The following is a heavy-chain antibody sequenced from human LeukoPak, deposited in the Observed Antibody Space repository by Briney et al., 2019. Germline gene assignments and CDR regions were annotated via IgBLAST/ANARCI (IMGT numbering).Heavy chain of an antibody. V-gene: IGHV3-23*01. D-gene: IGHD3-22*01. Sequence: PGGSLRLSCAASGFTFSSYWMSWVRQAPGKGLEWVSAISGSGSNTYYADSVKGRFTISRDNSKNTLYLQMNSLRAEDTAVYYCAKDSHYYDSSGYCYFDYWGQGTLVTVSS. CDR2: ISGSGSNT. CDR1: GFTFSSYW. CDR3: AKDSHYYDSSGYCYFDY. J-gene: IGHJ4*02.